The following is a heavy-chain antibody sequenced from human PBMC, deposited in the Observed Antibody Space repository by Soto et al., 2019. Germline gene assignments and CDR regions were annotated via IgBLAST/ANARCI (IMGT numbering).Heavy chain of an antibody. J-gene: IGHJ5*02. Sequence: SETLSLTCTFPCGSVNIGTYYWSWIRQFPGKELECLGYISYSGATNYNPSLKSRVTMSIDTSKNQFSLQLNSVTAADTAVYYCARVPDRWGQGTLVTVS. CDR3: ARVPDR. CDR1: CGSVNIGTYY. CDR2: ISYSGAT. D-gene: IGHD2-2*01. V-gene: IGHV4-61*01.